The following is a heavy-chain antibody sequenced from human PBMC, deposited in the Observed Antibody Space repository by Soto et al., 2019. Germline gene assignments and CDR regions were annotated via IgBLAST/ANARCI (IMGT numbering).Heavy chain of an antibody. CDR2: ISAYNGNT. V-gene: IGHV1-18*01. D-gene: IGHD6-13*01. J-gene: IGHJ6*02. CDR1: GYTFTSYG. Sequence: QVQLVQSGAEVKKPGASVKVSCKASGYTFTSYGISWVRQAPGQGLEWMGWISAYNGNTNYAQKLQGRVTMTTDTSTSKAYMELRSLRSDDTAVYYCAREREKYSSRLYYYYYGMDVWGQGTTVTVSS. CDR3: AREREKYSSRLYYYYYGMDV.